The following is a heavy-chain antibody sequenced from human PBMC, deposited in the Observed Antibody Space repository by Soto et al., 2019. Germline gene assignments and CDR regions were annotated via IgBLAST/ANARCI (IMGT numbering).Heavy chain of an antibody. CDR2: IYYSGST. V-gene: IGHV4-31*03. J-gene: IGHJ5*02. CDR3: ARFLTYDSSGYYYSRYNWFDP. Sequence: TLSLTCTVSGGSISSGCYYWSWIRQHPGKGLEWIGYIYYSGSTYYNPSLKSRVTISVDTSKNQFSLKLSSVTAADTAVYYCARFLTYDSSGYYYSRYNWFDPWGQGTLVTVSS. D-gene: IGHD3-22*01. CDR1: GGSISSGCYY.